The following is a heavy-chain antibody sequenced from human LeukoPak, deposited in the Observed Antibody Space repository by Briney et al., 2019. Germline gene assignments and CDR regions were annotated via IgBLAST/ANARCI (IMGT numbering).Heavy chain of an antibody. CDR2: IYYTGRT. J-gene: IGHJ4*02. D-gene: IGHD3-10*01. CDR3: ARGPELLWFGELEKNFDY. V-gene: IGHV4-39*07. CDR1: GASISSRTYS. Sequence: ETLSLTCTVSGASISSRTYSWGWIRQPPGKGLEWIGSIYYTGRTYYNPSLKSRVTISVDTSKNQFSLKLSSVTAADTAVYYCARGPELLWFGELEKNFDYWGQGTLVTVSS.